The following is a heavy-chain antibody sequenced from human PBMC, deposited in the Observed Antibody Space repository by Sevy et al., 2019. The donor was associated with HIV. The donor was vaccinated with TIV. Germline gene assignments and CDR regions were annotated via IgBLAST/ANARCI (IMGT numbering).Heavy chain of an antibody. J-gene: IGHJ5*02. CDR3: ARDYYDSSGYECWFDP. CDR1: GYTFTSYG. CDR2: ISDYNGTT. V-gene: IGHV1-18*04. Sequence: ASVKVSCKASGYTFTSYGISWVRQAPGQGLEWMGWISDYNGTTNYAQKLQGRVTMTTDTSTSTAYVELRSLRSDDTAVYYCARDYYDSSGYECWFDPWGQGTLVTVSS. D-gene: IGHD3-22*01.